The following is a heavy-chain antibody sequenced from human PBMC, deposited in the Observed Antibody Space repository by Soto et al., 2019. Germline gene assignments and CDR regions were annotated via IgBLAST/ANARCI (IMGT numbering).Heavy chain of an antibody. CDR1: GGTFSSYA. J-gene: IGHJ6*02. V-gene: IGHV1-69*13. CDR2: IIPIFGTA. Sequence: SVKVSCKASGGTFSSYAISWVRQAPGQGLEWMGGIIPIFGTANYAQKFQGRVTITADESTSTAYMELSSLRSEDTAVYYCAIYCSSTSCYRDVSPTDRYCYYYCGMDVWARGTTVLVSS. CDR3: AIYCSSTSCYRDVSPTDRYCYYYCGMDV. D-gene: IGHD2-2*01.